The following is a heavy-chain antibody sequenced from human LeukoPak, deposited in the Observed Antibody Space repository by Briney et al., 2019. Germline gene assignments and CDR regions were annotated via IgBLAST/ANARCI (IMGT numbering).Heavy chain of an antibody. V-gene: IGHV3-23*01. CDR3: AKYGGYNYIVLLPAPTDAFDI. CDR2: IIGSGGNT. D-gene: IGHD2-2*01. CDR1: GFTFSSYA. J-gene: IGHJ3*02. Sequence: PGGSLRLSCVASGFTFSSYAMNWVRQAPGKGLGGLEWVSSIIGSGGNTYFADSVKGRFTISRDSSKNALFLQMHSLRAEDTAVYYCAKYGGYNYIVLLPAPTDAFDIWGQGTMVTVSS.